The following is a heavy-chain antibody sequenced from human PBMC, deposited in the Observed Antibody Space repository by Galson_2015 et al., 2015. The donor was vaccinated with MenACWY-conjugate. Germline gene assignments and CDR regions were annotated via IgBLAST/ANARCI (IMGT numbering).Heavy chain of an antibody. J-gene: IGHJ4*02. CDR2: ISAYNGNT. V-gene: IGHV1-18*01. CDR1: GYTFTSYG. Sequence: SVKVSCKASGYTFTSYGISWVRQAPGQGLEWMGWISAYNGNTNYAQKLQGRVTMTTDTSTSTAYMELRSLRSDDTAVYYCARWYYDILTGYYTLDYWGQGTLVTVSS. D-gene: IGHD3-9*01. CDR3: ARWYYDILTGYYTLDY.